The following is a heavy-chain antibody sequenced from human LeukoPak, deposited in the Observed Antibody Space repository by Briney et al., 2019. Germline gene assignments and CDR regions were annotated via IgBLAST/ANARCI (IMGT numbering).Heavy chain of an antibody. CDR1: GGSFSGYY. J-gene: IGHJ3*02. CDR2: INHSGST. V-gene: IGHV4-34*01. CDR3: ARGVVYYYGSGSYGAFDI. D-gene: IGHD3-10*01. Sequence: SETLSLTCAVYGGSFSGYYWSWIRQPPGKGLEWIGEINHSGSTNYNPSLKSRVTISVDTSKNQFSLKLGSVTAADTAVYYCARGVVYYYGSGSYGAFDIWGQGTMVTVSS.